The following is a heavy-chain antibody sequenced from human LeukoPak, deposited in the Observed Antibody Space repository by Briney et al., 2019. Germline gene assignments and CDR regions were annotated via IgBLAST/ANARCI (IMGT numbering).Heavy chain of an antibody. J-gene: IGHJ5*02. CDR3: ARAPRELLLNWSDP. D-gene: IGHD2-15*01. CDR2: IYYSGST. V-gene: IGHV4-30-4*01. Sequence: SETLSLTCTVSGGSISSGDYYWSWIRQPPGKGLEWIGYIYYSGSTYYNPSLKSRVTISVDTSKNQFSLKLSSVTAADTAVYYCARAPRELLLNWSDPWGQGTLVTVSS. CDR1: GGSISSGDYY.